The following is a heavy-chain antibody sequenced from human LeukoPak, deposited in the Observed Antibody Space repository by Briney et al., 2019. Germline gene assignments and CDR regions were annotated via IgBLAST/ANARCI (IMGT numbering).Heavy chain of an antibody. Sequence: GGSLRLSCAASGFTFSSYEMNWVRQAPGKGLEWVSYISSGDNTIHYADSVKGRFTISRDNAKNSLYLQMNSLRAEDTAVYYCARDINWVGGYWGQGTLVTVSS. V-gene: IGHV3-48*03. J-gene: IGHJ4*02. CDR1: GFTFSSYE. CDR3: ARDINWVGGY. CDR2: ISSGDNTI. D-gene: IGHD7-27*01.